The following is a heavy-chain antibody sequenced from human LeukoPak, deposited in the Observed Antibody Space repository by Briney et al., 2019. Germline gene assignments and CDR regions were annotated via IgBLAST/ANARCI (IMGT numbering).Heavy chain of an antibody. J-gene: IGHJ3*02. CDR3: AKIQYSSSWDDAFDI. Sequence: GGSLRLSCAASGFTFSSYGMHWVRQAPGKGLEWVAFIRYDGSNKYYADSVKGRFTIYRDNSKNTLYLQMNSLRAEDTAVYYCAKIQYSSSWDDAFDIWGQGTMVTVSS. D-gene: IGHD6-13*01. CDR1: GFTFSSYG. CDR2: IRYDGSNK. V-gene: IGHV3-30*02.